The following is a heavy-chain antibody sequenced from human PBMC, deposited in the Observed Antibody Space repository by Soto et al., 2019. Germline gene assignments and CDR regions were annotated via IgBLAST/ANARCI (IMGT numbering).Heavy chain of an antibody. CDR3: ARDLSDYGDCFFNYCYYGMDV. D-gene: IGHD4-17*01. CDR2: ISYDGSNK. CDR1: GFTFSSYA. V-gene: IGHV3-30-3*01. J-gene: IGHJ6*02. Sequence: GGSLRLSCAASGFTFSSYAMHWVRQAPGKGLEWVAAISYDGSNKYYADSVKGRFTISRDNSKNTLYLQMNSLRAEDTAVYYCARDLSDYGDCFFNYCYYGMDVWGQGTTVTVSS.